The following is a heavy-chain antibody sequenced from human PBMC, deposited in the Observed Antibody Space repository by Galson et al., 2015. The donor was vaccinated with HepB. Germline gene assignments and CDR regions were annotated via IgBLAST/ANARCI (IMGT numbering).Heavy chain of an antibody. Sequence: SLRLSCAASGFTFSNYAMSWVRQAPGKGLEWVSAISGTGVTAYYADSVKGRFTISRDNSKNTLYLQMDSLRAEDTAVYYCAQPPPCGGSCFRPPDYWGLGTLVTVSS. V-gene: IGHV3-23*01. CDR1: GFTFSNYA. CDR2: ISGTGVTA. CDR3: AQPPPCGGSCFRPPDY. J-gene: IGHJ4*02. D-gene: IGHD2-21*01.